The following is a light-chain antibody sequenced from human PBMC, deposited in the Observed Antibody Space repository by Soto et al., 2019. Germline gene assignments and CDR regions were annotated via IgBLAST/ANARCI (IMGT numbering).Light chain of an antibody. V-gene: IGKV1-5*01. Sequence: DIQMTQSPSTLSASVGDRVTITCRASQSISSWVAWYQQKPGKAPKLLIYDASSLESGVPSRFSGSGSGTEFTLTSSSLQPDDFATYYCQQYNSYPWTFGQETKVEIK. J-gene: IGKJ1*01. CDR1: QSISSW. CDR2: DAS. CDR3: QQYNSYPWT.